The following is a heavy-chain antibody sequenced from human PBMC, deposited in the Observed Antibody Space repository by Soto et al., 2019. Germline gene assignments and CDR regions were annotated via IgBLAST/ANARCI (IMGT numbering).Heavy chain of an antibody. CDR3: ARGDYYDTSGPFSDAFDI. CDR1: GFTFSTYS. CDR2: ITSDGSEK. D-gene: IGHD3-22*01. J-gene: IGHJ3*02. Sequence: PGGSLRLSCAASGFTFSTYSMHWVRQAPGKGLEWVANITSDGSEKWYADSVKGRFTISRDNAKNSLYLQMNSLRAEDTAVYYCARGDYYDTSGPFSDAFDIWGQGTMVTVSS. V-gene: IGHV3-7*04.